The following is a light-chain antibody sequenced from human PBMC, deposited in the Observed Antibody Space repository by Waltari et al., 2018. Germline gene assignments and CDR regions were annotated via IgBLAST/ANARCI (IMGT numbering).Light chain of an antibody. V-gene: IGLV3-1*01. CDR1: KLGDKY. CDR2: QDT. CDR3: QAWDSTTHVV. Sequence: SYELTQPPSVSVSPGQTASITCSGDKLGDKYASWYQQKPGQSPVLVMYQDTSRPSGIPGRFPGSNSGNTATLTISGTQSMDEADYYCQAWDSTTHVVFGGGTKLTVL. J-gene: IGLJ2*01.